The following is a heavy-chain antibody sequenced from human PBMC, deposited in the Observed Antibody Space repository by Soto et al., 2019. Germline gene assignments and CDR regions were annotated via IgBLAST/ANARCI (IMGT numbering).Heavy chain of an antibody. J-gene: IGHJ1*01. CDR1: GGSISSYY. D-gene: IGHD6-13*01. CDR3: ARHVVAAAPFGH. Sequence: QVQLQESGPGLVKPSETLSLTCTVSGGSISSYYWSWIRQPPGKGLEWIGYIYYSGSTNYNPSLKSRVAISVDTSKNQFSLKLSSVTAADTAVYYCARHVVAAAPFGHWGQGTLVTVSS. CDR2: IYYSGST. V-gene: IGHV4-59*08.